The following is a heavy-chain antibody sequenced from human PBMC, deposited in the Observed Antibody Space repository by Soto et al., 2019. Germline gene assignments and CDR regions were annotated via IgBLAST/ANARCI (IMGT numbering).Heavy chain of an antibody. Sequence: ASVKVSCKASGYTFTGYYMHWVRQAPVQGLEWMGWINPNSGGTNYAQKFQGWVTMTRDTSISTAYMELSRLRSDDTAVYYCARSRGYEAYYYYMDVWGKGTTVTVS. CDR1: GYTFTGYY. V-gene: IGHV1-2*04. CDR2: INPNSGGT. CDR3: ARSRGYEAYYYYMDV. J-gene: IGHJ6*03. D-gene: IGHD5-12*01.